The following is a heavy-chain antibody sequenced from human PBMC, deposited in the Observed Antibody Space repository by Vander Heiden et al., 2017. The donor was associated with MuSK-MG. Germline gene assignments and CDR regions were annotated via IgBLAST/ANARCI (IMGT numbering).Heavy chain of an antibody. CDR2: INHSGRS. CDR3: ARKTPERIFFDN. Sequence: QVELQPWGAGLVKPSASLSRTCVVYGRSFSVFYWTWIRQATGRGLEWIGEINHSGRSKYDLSLKSRVTMSVDTTKNQFSLKLRSVSAADTALYDCARKTPERIFFDNWSRGTLVRVSS. D-gene: IGHD2-15*01. V-gene: IGHV4-34*01. CDR1: GRSFSVFY. J-gene: IGHJ4*01.